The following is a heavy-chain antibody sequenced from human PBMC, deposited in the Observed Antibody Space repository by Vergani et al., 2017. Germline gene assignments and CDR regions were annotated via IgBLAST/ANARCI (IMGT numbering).Heavy chain of an antibody. D-gene: IGHD4-23*01. CDR2: IYYSGST. J-gene: IGHJ6*02. V-gene: IGHV4-61*01. Sequence: QVQLQESGPGLVKPSETLSLTCTVSGGSVSSGSYYWSWIRQPPGKGLEWIGYIYYSGSTNYNPSLKSRVTISVDTSKNQFSLKLSSVTAADTAVYYCARVGSTTTVVTPGANYYYYVMDVWGQGTTVTVSS. CDR3: ARVGSTTTVVTPGANYYYYVMDV. CDR1: GGSVSSGSYY.